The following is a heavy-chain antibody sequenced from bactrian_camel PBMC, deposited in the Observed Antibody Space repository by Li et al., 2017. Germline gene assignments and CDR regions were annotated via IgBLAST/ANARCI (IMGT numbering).Heavy chain of an antibody. V-gene: IGHV3S53*01. CDR3: AAGGVRQLHCNWFSATRLAR. Sequence: HVQLVESGGGSVQAGGSLTLSCAVSGDGDGYSSSAMGWFRQAPGKEKEGVAVVDSRGTASYTETAKGRFTISKDRANNTLYLQMDSLRPEDSAMYYCAAGGVRQLHCNWFSATRLARGGQGTQVTVSS. CDR1: GDGDGYSSSA. CDR2: VDSRGTA. D-gene: IGHD7*01. J-gene: IGHJ4*01.